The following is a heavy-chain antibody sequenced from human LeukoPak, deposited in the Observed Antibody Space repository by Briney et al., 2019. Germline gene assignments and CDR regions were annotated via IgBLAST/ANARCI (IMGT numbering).Heavy chain of an antibody. CDR3: ARGNPLLDYDLLTGYYEYFFDY. V-gene: IGHV4-59*01. D-gene: IGHD3-9*01. CDR2: IYYSGST. Sequence: PSETLSLTCTVSGGSISTYYWSWIRQPPGKGLEWIGYIYYSGSTNYNPSLTSRVTISVDTSKNQFSLKLSSVTAADTAVYYCARGNPLLDYDLLTGYYEYFFDYWGQGTLVTVSS. J-gene: IGHJ4*02. CDR1: GGSISTYY.